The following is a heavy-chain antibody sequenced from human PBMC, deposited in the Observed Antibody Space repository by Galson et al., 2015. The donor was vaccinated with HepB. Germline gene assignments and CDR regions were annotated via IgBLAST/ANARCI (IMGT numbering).Heavy chain of an antibody. Sequence: SLRLSCAASGFTFSNSGMHWVRQAPGKGLEWVAVIWNDGSNEQYADSVKGRFTISRDNSQKTLYLQMNSLRAEDTAVYYCAKLSGGYFDYWGQGTLVTVSS. CDR1: GFTFSNSG. D-gene: IGHD3-10*01. V-gene: IGHV3-33*06. J-gene: IGHJ4*02. CDR2: IWNDGSNE. CDR3: AKLSGGYFDY.